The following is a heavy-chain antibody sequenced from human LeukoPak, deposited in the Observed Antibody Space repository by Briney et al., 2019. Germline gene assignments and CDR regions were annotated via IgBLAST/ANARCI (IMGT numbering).Heavy chain of an antibody. J-gene: IGHJ2*01. CDR3: ARDRGTMIAVFGIYLDL. CDR1: GSPFIGSF. CDR2: INPISGDT. Sequence: GASVKVSCKASGSPFIGSFLHWVRQAPGQGLEWMGWINPISGDTNSAQKFQGRLTMTRDPSKTTAYMELSGLRPDDTALYYCARDRGTMIAVFGIYLDLWGHGTPVTVSS. V-gene: IGHV1-2*02. D-gene: IGHD1-14*01.